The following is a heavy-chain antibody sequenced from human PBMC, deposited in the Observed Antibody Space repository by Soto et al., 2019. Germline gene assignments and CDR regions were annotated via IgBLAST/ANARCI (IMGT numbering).Heavy chain of an antibody. V-gene: IGHV3-33*01. CDR3: VRERHYYGSGSYQDAFDI. D-gene: IGHD3-10*01. Sequence: GGSLRLSCAASGFTFSSYGMHWVRQAPGKGLEWVAVIWYDGSNKYYADSVKGRFTISRDNSTNTLYLQMNSLRAEDTAVYYCVRERHYYGSGSYQDAFDIWGQGTMVTVSS. J-gene: IGHJ3*02. CDR1: GFTFSSYG. CDR2: IWYDGSNK.